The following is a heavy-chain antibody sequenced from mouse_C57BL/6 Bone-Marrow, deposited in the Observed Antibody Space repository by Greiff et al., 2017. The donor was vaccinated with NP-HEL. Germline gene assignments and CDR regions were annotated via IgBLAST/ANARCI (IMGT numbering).Heavy chain of an antibody. J-gene: IGHJ3*01. CDR1: GFSLTSYG. D-gene: IGHD2-4*01. CDR2: IWRGGST. Sequence: VKVVESGPGLVQPSQSLSITCTVSGFSLTSYGVHWVRQSPGKGLEWLGVIWRGGSTDYNAAFMSRLSITKDNSKSQVFFKMNSLQADDTAIYYCAKRDDYDAWFAYWGQGTLVTVSA. CDR3: AKRDDYDAWFAY. V-gene: IGHV2-5*01.